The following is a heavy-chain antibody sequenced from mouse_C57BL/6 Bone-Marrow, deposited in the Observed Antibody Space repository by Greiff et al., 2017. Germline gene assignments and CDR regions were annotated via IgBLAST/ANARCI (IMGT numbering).Heavy chain of an antibody. CDR3: THYYYGSYYFDY. CDR1: GFNIKDDY. CDR2: IDPENGDT. Sequence: EVKLVESGAELVRPGASVKLSCTASGFNIKDDYMHWVKQRPEQGLEWIGWIDPENGDTAYASKFQGKATITADTSSNTAYLQLSSLTSEDTAVYYCTHYYYGSYYFDYWGQGTTLTVSS. V-gene: IGHV14-4*01. J-gene: IGHJ2*01. D-gene: IGHD1-1*01.